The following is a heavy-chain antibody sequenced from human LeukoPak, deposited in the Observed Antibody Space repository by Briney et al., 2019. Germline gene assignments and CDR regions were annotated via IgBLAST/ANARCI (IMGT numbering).Heavy chain of an antibody. V-gene: IGHV4-39*01. D-gene: IGHD6-13*01. CDR1: GGSISSSTYY. J-gene: IGHJ3*02. CDR3: AGHPGITAAGTGFDI. Sequence: SETLSLTCTVSGGSISSSTYYWGWIRQPPGKGLEWSGSIYYSGRTYYNPSLKSRLTISVDTSKNQFSLKLSSVTAADTAVYYCAGHPGITAAGTGFDIWGQGTMVTVSS. CDR2: IYYSGRT.